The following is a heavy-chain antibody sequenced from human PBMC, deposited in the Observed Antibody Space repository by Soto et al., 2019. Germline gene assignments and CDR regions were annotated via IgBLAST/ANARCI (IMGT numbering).Heavy chain of an antibody. CDR3: AKDHFDYTKNSPFDY. Sequence: WGSLRLSCAASGFTFGSYAMNWLRQAPGRGLECVSFISGSGRSTYYADSVKGRFTISRDNSKNTLYLQMNSLGAEDTAVYYCAKDHFDYTKNSPFDYWGQGTLVTVSS. J-gene: IGHJ4*02. D-gene: IGHD4-4*01. V-gene: IGHV3-23*01. CDR2: ISGSGRST. CDR1: GFTFGSYA.